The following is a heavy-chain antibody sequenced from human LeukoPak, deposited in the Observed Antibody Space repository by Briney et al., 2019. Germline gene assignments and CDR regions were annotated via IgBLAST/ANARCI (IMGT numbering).Heavy chain of an antibody. V-gene: IGHV3-53*01. CDR1: GFTVSSNY. CDR2: IYSGGST. Sequence: GGSLRLSCAASGFTVSSNYMSWVRQAPGKGLEWVSVIYSGGSTYYADSVKGRFTISRDNSKNTLYLQMNSLRAEDTAVYYCARVDPGYSGYVDIWGQGTMVTVSS. J-gene: IGHJ3*02. CDR3: ARVDPGYSGYVDI. D-gene: IGHD5-12*01.